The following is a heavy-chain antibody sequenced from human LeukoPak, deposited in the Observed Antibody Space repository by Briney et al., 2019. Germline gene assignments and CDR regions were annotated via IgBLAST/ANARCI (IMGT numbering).Heavy chain of an antibody. Sequence: GASVKVSCKASGYTFTGYYMHWVRQAPGQGLEWMGWISAYNGNTNYAQKLQGRVTMTTDTSTSTAYMELRSLRSDDTAVYYCAREPDFSIAAAGTSFDYWGQGTLVTVSS. J-gene: IGHJ4*02. V-gene: IGHV1-18*04. CDR3: AREPDFSIAAAGTSFDY. CDR2: ISAYNGNT. D-gene: IGHD6-13*01. CDR1: GYTFTGYY.